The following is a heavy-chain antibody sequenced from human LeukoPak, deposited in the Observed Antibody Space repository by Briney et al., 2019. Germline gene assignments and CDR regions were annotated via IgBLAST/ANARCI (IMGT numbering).Heavy chain of an antibody. CDR3: ARDKGYGSGSLYAVDV. CDR1: GYTFTGYS. D-gene: IGHD3-10*01. V-gene: IGHV1-2*02. CDR2: INPNSGGT. J-gene: IGHJ6*02. Sequence: ASVKVSCKASGYTFTGYSMHWVRQAPGQGLEWMGWINPNSGGTKYAQKFQGRVTMTRDTSISTAYMELSRLRSDDTAVYYCARDKGYGSGSLYAVDVWGQGTTVTVS.